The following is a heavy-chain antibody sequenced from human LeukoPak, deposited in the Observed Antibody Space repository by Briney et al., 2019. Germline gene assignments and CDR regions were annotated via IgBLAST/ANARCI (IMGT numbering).Heavy chain of an antibody. V-gene: IGHV4-59*08. CDR1: DDSISDYY. CDR2: FYNSGRS. D-gene: IGHD3-22*01. J-gene: IGHJ4*02. CDR3: ARHGSGRYDNSGYYYSLDY. Sequence: PSETLSLTCTVSDDSISDYYRGWIRQPPGKGLEWIGYFYNSGRSTYNPSLKSRVTISVDTSKNQFSLKLSSVTAADTAVYYCARHGSGRYDNSGYYYSLDYWGQSTLVTVSS.